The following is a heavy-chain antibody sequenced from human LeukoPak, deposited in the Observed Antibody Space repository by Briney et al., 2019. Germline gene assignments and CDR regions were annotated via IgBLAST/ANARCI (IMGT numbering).Heavy chain of an antibody. CDR1: GFTFSSYG. CDR3: ARDPVDTA. CDR2: IRYDGSNK. Sequence: GGSLRLSCAASGFTFSSYGMHWVRQAPGKGLEWVAFIRYDGSNKYYADSVKGRFTISRDNVKNSLYLQMNSLRAEDTAVYYCARDPVDTAWGQGTLVTVSS. D-gene: IGHD5-18*01. V-gene: IGHV3-30*02. J-gene: IGHJ4*02.